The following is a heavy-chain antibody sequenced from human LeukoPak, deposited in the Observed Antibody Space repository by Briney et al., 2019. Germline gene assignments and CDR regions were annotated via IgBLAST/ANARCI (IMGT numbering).Heavy chain of an antibody. D-gene: IGHD2-2*01. V-gene: IGHV3-23*01. Sequence: GGSLRLSCAASGFSFSTYAMTWVRQAPGKGLEWVSALSASGGTTYYADSVQGRFATSRDNSKSTLYLQMNSLRAEDTAVYHCAKLPREYCSSTSCPNWFDTWGQGTLVTVSS. CDR2: LSASGGTT. J-gene: IGHJ5*02. CDR3: AKLPREYCSSTSCPNWFDT. CDR1: GFSFSTYA.